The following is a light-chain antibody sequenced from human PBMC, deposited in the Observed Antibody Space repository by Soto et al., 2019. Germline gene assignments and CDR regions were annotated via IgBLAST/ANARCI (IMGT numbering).Light chain of an antibody. Sequence: DIQMTQSPSSLSASVGDRVTITCRASQSITSYLNWYQQKPGKAPNLLIYAASSLQSGVPSRFSDSGSGTDFTLTISSLQPEDFATYYCQQSYSTPLTFGGGTKVDIK. CDR3: QQSYSTPLT. V-gene: IGKV1-39*01. CDR2: AAS. CDR1: QSITSY. J-gene: IGKJ4*01.